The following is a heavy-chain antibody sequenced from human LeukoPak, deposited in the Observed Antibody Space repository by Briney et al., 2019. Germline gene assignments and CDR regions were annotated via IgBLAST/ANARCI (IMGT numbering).Heavy chain of an antibody. J-gene: IGHJ6*03. V-gene: IGHV3-21*01. CDR3: VVPAAIYDYYYMDV. D-gene: IGHD2-2*02. Sequence: PGGSLRLSCAASGFTFSIYSMNWVRQAPGKGLEWVSSISSSSSYIYYADSVKGRFTISIDKGNNSLYLQMNSLRAEDTAVYYFVVPAAIYDYYYMDVWGKGTTVTVSS. CDR1: GFTFSIYS. CDR2: ISSSSSYI.